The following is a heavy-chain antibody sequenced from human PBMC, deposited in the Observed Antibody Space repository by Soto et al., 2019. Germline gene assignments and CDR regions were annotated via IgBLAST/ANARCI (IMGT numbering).Heavy chain of an antibody. CDR1: GGTFSSYA. Sequence: SVKVSCKASGGTFSSYAISWVRQAPGQGLEWMGGIIPIFGTANYAQKFQGRVTITADESTSTAYMELSSLRSEDTAVYYCARAIGIAARPDYYYGMDVWGQGTTVSVSS. D-gene: IGHD6-6*01. CDR2: IIPIFGTA. J-gene: IGHJ6*02. V-gene: IGHV1-69*13. CDR3: ARAIGIAARPDYYYGMDV.